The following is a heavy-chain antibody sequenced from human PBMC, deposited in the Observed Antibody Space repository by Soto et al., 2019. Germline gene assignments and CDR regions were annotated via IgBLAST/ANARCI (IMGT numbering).Heavy chain of an antibody. CDR3: ARDIAARTTPLYGMDV. Sequence: SETLSLTCTVSGGSISSGGYYWSWIRQHPGKGLEWIGYIYYSGSTYYNPSLKSRVTISVDTSKNQFSLKLSSVTAADTAVYYCARDIAARTTPLYGMDVWGQGTTVTVSS. V-gene: IGHV4-31*03. D-gene: IGHD6-6*01. CDR2: IYYSGST. J-gene: IGHJ6*02. CDR1: GGSISSGGYY.